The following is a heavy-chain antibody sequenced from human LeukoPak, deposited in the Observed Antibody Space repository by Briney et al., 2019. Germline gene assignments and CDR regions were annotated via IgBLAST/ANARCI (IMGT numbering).Heavy chain of an antibody. CDR1: GGSFSGYY. Sequence: PSETLSLTCAVYGGSFSGYYWSWISQPPGKGREWHGEINHSGSTNYNPPLKSRVTISVDTSKNQFSLKLSSVTAADTAVYYCARGGDCSSTSCSLNYWGQGTLVTVSS. CDR3: ARGGDCSSTSCSLNY. V-gene: IGHV4-34*01. J-gene: IGHJ4*02. CDR2: INHSGST. D-gene: IGHD2-2*01.